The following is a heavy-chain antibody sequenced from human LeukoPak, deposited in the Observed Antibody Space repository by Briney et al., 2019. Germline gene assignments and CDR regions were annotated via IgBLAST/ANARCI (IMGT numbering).Heavy chain of an antibody. D-gene: IGHD5-18*01. CDR3: AKTDAEKRGYSYGFAFDI. Sequence: GGSLRLSCAASGFTFDDYTMHWVRQAPGKGLEWVSLISWDGGSTYYADSVKGRFTISRDNSKNSLYLQMNSLRTEDTALYYCAKTDAEKRGYSYGFAFDIWGQGTMVTVSS. J-gene: IGHJ3*02. CDR1: GFTFDDYT. V-gene: IGHV3-43*01. CDR2: ISWDGGST.